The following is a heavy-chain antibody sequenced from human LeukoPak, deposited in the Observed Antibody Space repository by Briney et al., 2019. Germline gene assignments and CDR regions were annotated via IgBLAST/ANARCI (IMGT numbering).Heavy chain of an antibody. J-gene: IGHJ4*02. CDR3: ARGDRTYYDILTGDNNDSLFDY. CDR2: IIPILGIA. D-gene: IGHD3-9*01. CDR1: GGTFSSYA. Sequence: GASVKVSCKASGGTFSSYAISWVRQAPGQGLEWMGRIIPILGIANYAQKFQGRVTMTRNTSISTAYMELSSLRSEDTAVYYCARGDRTYYDILTGDNNDSLFDYWGQGTLVTVSS. V-gene: IGHV1-69*04.